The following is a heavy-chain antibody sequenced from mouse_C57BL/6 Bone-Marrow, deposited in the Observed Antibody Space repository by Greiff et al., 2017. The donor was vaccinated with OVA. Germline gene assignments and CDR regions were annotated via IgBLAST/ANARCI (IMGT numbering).Heavy chain of an antibody. CDR3: AKPTGDYYGSSYTWYFDV. CDR2: IWGDGST. Sequence: QVQLQQSGPGLVAPSQSLSITCTVSGFSLTSYGVSWVRQPPGKGLEWLGVIWGDGSTNYHSALISRLSISKDNSKSQVFLKLNSLQTDDTATYYCAKPTGDYYGSSYTWYFDVWGTGTTVTVSS. D-gene: IGHD1-1*01. J-gene: IGHJ1*03. V-gene: IGHV2-3*01. CDR1: GFSLTSYG.